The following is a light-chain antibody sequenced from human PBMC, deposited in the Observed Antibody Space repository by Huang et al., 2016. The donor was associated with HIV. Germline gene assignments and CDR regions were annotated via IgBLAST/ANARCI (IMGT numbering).Light chain of an antibody. CDR2: DES. CDR1: ESISSN. V-gene: IGKV3-15*01. Sequence: EVVMTQSPATLSMSPGERVTLSCRASESISSNLAWYQQKPGQAPRLLIYDESTRATGIPARVSGSGSGTEFTLTISSLQSEDFALYYCQQYNNWPPEVTFGQGTKLEI. J-gene: IGKJ2*01. CDR3: QQYNNWPPEVT.